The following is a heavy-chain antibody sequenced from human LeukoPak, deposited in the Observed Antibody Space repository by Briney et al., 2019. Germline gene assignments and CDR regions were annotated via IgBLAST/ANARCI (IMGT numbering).Heavy chain of an antibody. V-gene: IGHV4-38-2*02. CDR1: GYSISSGYY. CDR2: IYHSGST. D-gene: IGHD3-3*01. CDR3: ARDTSDF. J-gene: IGHJ4*02. Sequence: SETLSLTCTVSGYSISSGYYWGWIRQPPGRGLEWIGSIYHSGSTYYNPSLKSRVTISVDTSKNQFSLKLSSVTAADTAVYYCARDTSDFWGQGTLVTVSS.